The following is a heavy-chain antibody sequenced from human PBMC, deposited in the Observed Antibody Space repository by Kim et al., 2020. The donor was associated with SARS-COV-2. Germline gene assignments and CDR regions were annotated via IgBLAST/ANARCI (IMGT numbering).Heavy chain of an antibody. D-gene: IGHD3-3*01. J-gene: IGHJ4*02. V-gene: IGHV3-30*03. CDR2: ISYDGSNK. CDR1: GFTFSSYG. CDR3: ATAMSAY. Sequence: GGSLRLSCAASGFTFSSYGMHWVRQAPGKGPEWVAVISYDGSNKYYADSVKGRFTISRDNSKNTLYLQMNSLRAEDTAVYYCATAMSAYWGQGTLVTVSS.